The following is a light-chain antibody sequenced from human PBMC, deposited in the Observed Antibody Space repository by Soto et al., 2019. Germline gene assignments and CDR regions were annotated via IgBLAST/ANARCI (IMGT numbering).Light chain of an antibody. Sequence: EIVMTQSPATLSVSPGERATLSCRATQSVSSSLAWYQHKPGQAPRLLIYGTSTRATGVPARFSGGGSGTEFALTISSLQSEDFAVYYCQQYDIWPLTFGGGTKVEIK. CDR3: QQYDIWPLT. V-gene: IGKV3-15*01. CDR2: GTS. CDR1: QSVSSS. J-gene: IGKJ4*01.